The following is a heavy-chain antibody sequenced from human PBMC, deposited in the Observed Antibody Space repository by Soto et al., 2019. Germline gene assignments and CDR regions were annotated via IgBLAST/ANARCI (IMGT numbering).Heavy chain of an antibody. CDR2: INHSGST. CDR1: GGSFDGYY. J-gene: IGHJ5*02. Sequence: SETLSLTCAVYGGSFDGYYWSWIRQPPGKGLEWIGEINHSGSTNYNPSLKSRVTISVDTSKNQFSLKLSSVTAADTAVYYCARDLVTMVRGVIRLNWFDPWGQGTLVTVSS. D-gene: IGHD3-10*01. CDR3: ARDLVTMVRGVIRLNWFDP. V-gene: IGHV4-34*01.